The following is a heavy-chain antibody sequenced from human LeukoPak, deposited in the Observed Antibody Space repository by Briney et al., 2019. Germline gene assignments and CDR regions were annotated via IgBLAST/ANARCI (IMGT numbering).Heavy chain of an antibody. CDR1: GFTFSSYA. D-gene: IGHD2-15*01. CDR2: ISGSGGST. J-gene: IGHJ3*02. V-gene: IGHV3-23*01. CDR3: AKDPKGYCSGGSCYQAWGDAFDI. Sequence: PGGSLRLSCAASGFTFSSYAMSWVRQAPGKGLEWVSAISGSGGSTYYADSVKGRFTISRDNSKNTLYLQMNSLRAEDTAVYYCAKDPKGYCSGGSCYQAWGDAFDIWGQGTMVTVSS.